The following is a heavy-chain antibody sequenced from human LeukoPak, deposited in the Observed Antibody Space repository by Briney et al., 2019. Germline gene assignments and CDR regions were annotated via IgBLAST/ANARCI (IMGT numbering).Heavy chain of an antibody. Sequence: GRSLRLSCAASGFTFSSYGMHWVRQAPGKGLEWVAVISYDGSNKYYADSVKGRFTISRDNSKNTLYLQMNSLRAEDTAVYYCAKDSGDAYYYDSPYWGQGTLVTVSS. CDR3: AKDSGDAYYYDSPY. J-gene: IGHJ4*02. D-gene: IGHD3-22*01. CDR1: GFTFSSYG. V-gene: IGHV3-30*18. CDR2: ISYDGSNK.